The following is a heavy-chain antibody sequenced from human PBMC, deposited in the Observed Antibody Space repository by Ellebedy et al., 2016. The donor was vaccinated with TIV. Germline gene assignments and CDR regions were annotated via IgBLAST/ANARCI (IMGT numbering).Heavy chain of an antibody. Sequence: SETLSLXCTVSGGSISSGDYYWSWIRQPPGKGLEWIGYIYYSGSTYYNPSLKSRVTISVDTSKNQFSLKLSSVTAADTAVYYCARGAAMVSYYYYGMDVWGQGTTVTVSS. CDR1: GGSISSGDYY. J-gene: IGHJ6*02. CDR3: ARGAAMVSYYYYGMDV. D-gene: IGHD5-18*01. V-gene: IGHV4-30-4*02. CDR2: IYYSGST.